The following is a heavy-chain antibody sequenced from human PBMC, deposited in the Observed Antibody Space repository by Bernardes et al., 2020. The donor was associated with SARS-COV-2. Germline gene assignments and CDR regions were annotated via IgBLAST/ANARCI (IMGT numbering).Heavy chain of an antibody. CDR2: IYHSGTT. CDR1: GDSISSNNW. D-gene: IGHD1-26*01. V-gene: IGHV4-4*02. J-gene: IGHJ5*02. CDR3: ARPTAGSKFDP. Sequence: SETLSLICAVSGDSISSNNWWTWVRQPPGKGLEWIGEIYHSGTTNYNPSLKSRVTISVDNSKNHFSLKLTSVTAADTAVYYCARPTAGSKFDPWGQGILVTVSS.